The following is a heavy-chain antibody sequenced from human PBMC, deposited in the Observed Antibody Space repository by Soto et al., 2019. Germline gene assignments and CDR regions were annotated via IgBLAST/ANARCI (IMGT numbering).Heavy chain of an antibody. Sequence: ASVKVSCKASGGTFSSYTISWVRQAPGQGLEWMGRIIPILGIANYAQKFQGRVTITADKSTSTAYMELSSLRSEDTAVYYCASCTNGGICSQYYYYMDVWGKGTTVTVSS. CDR1: GGTFSSYT. D-gene: IGHD2-8*01. J-gene: IGHJ6*03. CDR2: IIPILGIA. CDR3: ASCTNGGICSQYYYYMDV. V-gene: IGHV1-69*02.